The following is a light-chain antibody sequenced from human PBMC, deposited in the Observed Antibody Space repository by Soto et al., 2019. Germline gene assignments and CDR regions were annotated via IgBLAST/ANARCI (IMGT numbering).Light chain of an antibody. CDR1: QRVSSNY. J-gene: IGKJ4*01. Sequence: EIVLTQSPGTLSLSPGERATLSCRASQRVSSNYLAWYQQKPGQAPKVLISRASIRATGIPDRFTGSGSGTDFTLTISRLEPEDFAVYYCQQYGSSPLTFGGGTKGEIK. CDR2: RAS. CDR3: QQYGSSPLT. V-gene: IGKV3-20*01.